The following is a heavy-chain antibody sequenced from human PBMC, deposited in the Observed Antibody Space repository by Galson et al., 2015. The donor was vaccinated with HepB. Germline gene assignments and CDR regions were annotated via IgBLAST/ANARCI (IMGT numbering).Heavy chain of an antibody. V-gene: IGHV1-24*01. CDR1: GYTLTELS. Sequence: SVKVSCKVSGYTLTELSMHWVRQAPGKGLEWMGGFDSEEGETIYAQKFQGRVTMTEDISTDTAYMELSSLRSEDTAVYYCATDRPNNDFWSGPIEYYGMDVWGQGTTVTVSS. CDR3: ATDRPNNDFWSGPIEYYGMDV. CDR2: FDSEEGET. D-gene: IGHD3-3*01. J-gene: IGHJ6*02.